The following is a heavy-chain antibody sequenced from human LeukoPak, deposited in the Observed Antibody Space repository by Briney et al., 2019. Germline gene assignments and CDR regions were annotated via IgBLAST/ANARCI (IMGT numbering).Heavy chain of an antibody. D-gene: IGHD2-2*01. CDR2: IDWSGEST. CDR3: ARDLSASWYSLGY. Sequence: GGSLRLSCAASGLTPADYGMSWVRQAPGKGLEWVSGIDWSGESTGYADSAKGRFTISRDNAANVLHLQMNGLRAEDTALYYCARDLSASWYSLGYWGRGTLVTVSS. CDR1: GLTPADYG. J-gene: IGHJ4*02. V-gene: IGHV3-20*04.